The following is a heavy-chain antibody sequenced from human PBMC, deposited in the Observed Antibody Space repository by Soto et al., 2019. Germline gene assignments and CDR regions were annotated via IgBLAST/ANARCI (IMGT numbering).Heavy chain of an antibody. J-gene: IGHJ4*02. V-gene: IGHV1-69*02. CDR2: IIPMFGIT. D-gene: IGHD3-16*01. Sequence: QVQLVQSGADVKKPGSSVKVSCKASGATFSSSTFTWVRQAPGQGLEWMGRIIPMFGITNSAQKFQGRLDITPNESTNTVFMDTSALRSDKTAFYYVPPGPLTLGGVLNAWGQGTLVTVSS. CDR3: PPGPLTLGGVLNA. CDR1: GATFSSST.